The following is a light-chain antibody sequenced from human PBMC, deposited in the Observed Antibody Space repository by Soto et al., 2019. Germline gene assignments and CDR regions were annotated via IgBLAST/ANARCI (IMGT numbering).Light chain of an antibody. CDR3: QQSYSTLIT. CDR2: DAS. CDR1: QSVSSY. V-gene: IGKV3-11*01. Sequence: EIVLTQSPATLSLSPGGRAKLSRRASQSVSSYLAWYQQKPGQAPRLLIYDASNRATGIPARFSGSGSGTDFTLTISSLQPEDFATYYCQQSYSTLITFGQGTRLEIK. J-gene: IGKJ5*01.